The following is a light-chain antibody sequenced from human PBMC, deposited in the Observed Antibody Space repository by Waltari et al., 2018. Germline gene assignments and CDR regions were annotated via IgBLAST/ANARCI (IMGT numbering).Light chain of an antibody. CDR1: QDISNC. Sequence: DIQMTQSPSSLSASVGDRVTITCQASQDISNCLNWYQQKPRKAPKHLPYDASNLKTGVPSRFRGGGTGTDITFTISSLQPEDIATYYCQQYDHLPLFTFGPGTKVNVK. CDR3: QQYDHLPLFT. J-gene: IGKJ3*01. V-gene: IGKV1-33*01. CDR2: DAS.